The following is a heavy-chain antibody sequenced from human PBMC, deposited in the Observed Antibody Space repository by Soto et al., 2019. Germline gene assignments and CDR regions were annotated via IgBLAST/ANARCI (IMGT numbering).Heavy chain of an antibody. CDR3: AGGPNRGY. J-gene: IGHJ4*02. CDR2: FSGSGGST. Sequence: EVQLLESGGGLVQPGGSLRLSCAAAGFTFSNYALTWVRQSPGKGLEWVSTFSGSGGSTYYADSVRGRFTISRDNSKNTLYLQMSSLRVEDTAVYYCAGGPNRGYWGQGTLVTVSP. D-gene: IGHD3-10*01. V-gene: IGHV3-23*01. CDR1: GFTFSNYA.